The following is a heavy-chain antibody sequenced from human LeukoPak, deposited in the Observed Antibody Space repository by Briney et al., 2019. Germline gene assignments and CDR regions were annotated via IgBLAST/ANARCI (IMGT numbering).Heavy chain of an antibody. D-gene: IGHD6-13*01. CDR3: ARAPWYSSSWYGEY. Sequence: GGSLRLSCAASGFTLSSYTMFWVRQAPGKGLEWVAVILYDGSHKYYAESVKGRFTISRDDSKKTLYLQMNSLRPEDTAVYYCARAPWYSSSWYGEYWGQGILVTVSS. CDR2: ILYDGSHK. V-gene: IGHV3-30-3*01. CDR1: GFTLSSYT. J-gene: IGHJ4*02.